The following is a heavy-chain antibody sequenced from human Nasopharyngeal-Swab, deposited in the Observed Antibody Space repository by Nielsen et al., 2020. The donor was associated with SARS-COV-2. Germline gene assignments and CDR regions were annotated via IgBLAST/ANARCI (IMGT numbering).Heavy chain of an antibody. Sequence: ASVKVSCKASGYTFTNYAMNWVRQAPGQGLEWMGWINTNTGNPTYAQGFTGRFVFSLDTSVSTAYLQISSLKAEDTAVYYCARDLDYIWGTGRYFDYWGQGTLVTVSS. V-gene: IGHV7-4-1*02. CDR1: GYTFTNYA. CDR2: INTNTGNP. J-gene: IGHJ4*02. CDR3: ARDLDYIWGTGRYFDY. D-gene: IGHD3-16*01.